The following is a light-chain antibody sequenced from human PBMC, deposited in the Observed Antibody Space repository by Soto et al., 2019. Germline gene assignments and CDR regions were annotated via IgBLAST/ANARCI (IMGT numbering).Light chain of an antibody. CDR1: QRVSSY. CDR2: DVS. CDR3: QQRSNWPPVT. Sequence: IVLTQSQATLSLSPGERATLSCMASQRVSSYLAWYQQKPGQAPRLLIYDVSKRATGIPPRFSGSGSGTDFTLTSSSLEPEDLAVYYCQQRSNWPPVTFGQGTKLEIK. V-gene: IGKV3-11*01. J-gene: IGKJ2*01.